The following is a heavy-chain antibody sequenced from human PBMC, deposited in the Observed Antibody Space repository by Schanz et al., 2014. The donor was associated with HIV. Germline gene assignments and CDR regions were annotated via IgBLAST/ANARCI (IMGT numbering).Heavy chain of an antibody. V-gene: IGHV3-23*01. CDR2: ISGSGSST. Sequence: EVQLLESGGGLAQPGGSLRLSCIASGFMFRNYDMSWVRQAPGKGLEWVSCISGSGSSTYFADSVKGRFTISRDNSMNTLYLQMNSLRAEDTAVYYCAKFLRKYDYYGMDVWGQGTTVTVSS. CDR1: GFMFRNYD. CDR3: AKFLRKYDYYGMDV. J-gene: IGHJ6*02.